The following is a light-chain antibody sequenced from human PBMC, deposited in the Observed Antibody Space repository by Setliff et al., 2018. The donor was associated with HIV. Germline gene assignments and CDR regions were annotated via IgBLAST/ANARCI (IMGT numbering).Light chain of an antibody. Sequence: QSVLTQTPSASATPGQRVTIPCSGNNSNVGSNTVSWYQQLPGAAPKLLVYRDYQRPSGVPDRFSASKSGTSASLAISGLRSEDEAHYYCAAWDDSLGGLLVFGGGTK. V-gene: IGLV1-44*01. CDR2: RDY. CDR1: NSNVGSNT. CDR3: AAWDDSLGGLLV. J-gene: IGLJ2*01.